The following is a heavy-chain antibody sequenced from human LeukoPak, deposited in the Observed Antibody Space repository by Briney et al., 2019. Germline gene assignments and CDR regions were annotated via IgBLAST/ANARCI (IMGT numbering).Heavy chain of an antibody. J-gene: IGHJ4*02. V-gene: IGHV3-21*04. D-gene: IGHD3-22*01. CDR2: ISVWSNYI. Sequence: KSGGSLRLSCLASGYTFSSYSINWVRQAPGKGLEWVSSISVWSNYIYYADSVRGRFRISRDDGRDSLYLQMNSLRAEDTAVYYCVRLRRNSDTSGFYYYYDFWGQGTLVTVSS. CDR3: VRLRRNSDTSGFYYYYDF. CDR1: GYTFSSYS.